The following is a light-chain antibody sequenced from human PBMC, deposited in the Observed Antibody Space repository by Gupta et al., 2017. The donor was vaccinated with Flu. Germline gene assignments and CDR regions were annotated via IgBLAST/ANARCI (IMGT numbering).Light chain of an antibody. CDR2: EIN. CDR3: CSYAGYSTYL. Sequence: QSALTQPASVSESIGQSITISCTGSNSDIGKYNLVSWYQQHPGEAPILSIYEINKRPSGVSNRFSGSKSGNTASLTISGLQAEDEADYYCCSYAGYSTYLFGGGTRLTVL. CDR1: NSDIGKYNL. J-gene: IGLJ3*02. V-gene: IGLV2-23*02.